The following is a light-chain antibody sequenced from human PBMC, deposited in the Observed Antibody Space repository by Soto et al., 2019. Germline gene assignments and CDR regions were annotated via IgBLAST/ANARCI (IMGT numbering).Light chain of an antibody. V-gene: IGKV2D-29*02. CDR2: EVS. CDR1: QSLLHITGETF. J-gene: IGKJ5*01. CDR3: LQSTQLPPT. Sequence: DVAMTQTPHSLSVAPGQPASISCKSSQSLLHITGETFLFWYLQKPGQSPQLLIYEVSTRVSGVPDRFSGSGSGTDFTLEISRVETDDVGIYYCLQSTQLPPTFGQGTRLEIK.